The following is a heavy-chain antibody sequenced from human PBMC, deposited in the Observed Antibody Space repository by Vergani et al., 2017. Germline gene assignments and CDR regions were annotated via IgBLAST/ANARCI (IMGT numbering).Heavy chain of an antibody. J-gene: IGHJ3*02. Sequence: EVQLVESWGGLVKPGGSPRLSCAASGFTFSSYSMNWVRQAPGKGLEWVSSISSSSSYIYYADSVKGRFTISRDNAKNSLYLQMNSLRAEDTAVYYCARDPYGDNAFDIWGQGTMVTVSS. D-gene: IGHD4-17*01. CDR1: GFTFSSYS. V-gene: IGHV3-21*01. CDR2: ISSSSSYI. CDR3: ARDPYGDNAFDI.